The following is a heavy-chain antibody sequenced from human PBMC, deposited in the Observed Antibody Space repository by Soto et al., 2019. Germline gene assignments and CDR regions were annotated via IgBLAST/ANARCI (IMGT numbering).Heavy chain of an antibody. Sequence: SETLSLTWAVYGGSFSGYYWSRIRQPPGKGLEWIGEINHSGSTNYNPSLKSRVTISVDTSKNQFSLKLSSVTAADTAVYYCASLTRTVWDAFDIWGQGTMVTVSS. CDR3: ASLTRTVWDAFDI. J-gene: IGHJ3*02. CDR2: INHSGST. V-gene: IGHV4-34*01. CDR1: GGSFSGYY. D-gene: IGHD3-16*01.